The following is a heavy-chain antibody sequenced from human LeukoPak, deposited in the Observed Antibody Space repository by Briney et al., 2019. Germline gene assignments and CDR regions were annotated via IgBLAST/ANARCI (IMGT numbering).Heavy chain of an antibody. Sequence: SVKVSRKASGGTFSSYAISWVRQAPGQGLEWMGGIIPIFGTANYAQKFQGRVTITADKSTSTAYMELSSLRSEDTAVYYCARAGGAVAGPAYYFDYWGQGTLVTVSS. CDR2: IIPIFGTA. V-gene: IGHV1-69*06. CDR1: GGTFSSYA. J-gene: IGHJ4*02. CDR3: ARAGGAVAGPAYYFDY. D-gene: IGHD6-19*01.